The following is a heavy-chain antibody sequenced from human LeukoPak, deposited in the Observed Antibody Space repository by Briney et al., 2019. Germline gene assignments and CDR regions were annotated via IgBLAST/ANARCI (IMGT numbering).Heavy chain of an antibody. CDR1: GYTFTSYG. CDR3: ARTDHPPKLQDSGSYYGYYYYYMDV. D-gene: IGHD1-26*01. J-gene: IGHJ6*03. V-gene: IGHV1-18*01. Sequence: GASVKVSCKASGYTFTSYGISWVRQAPGQGLEWMGWISAYNGNTNYAQKLQGRVTMTTDTSTSTAYMELRSLRSDDTAVYYCARTDHPPKLQDSGSYYGYYYYYMDVWGKGTTVTVSS. CDR2: ISAYNGNT.